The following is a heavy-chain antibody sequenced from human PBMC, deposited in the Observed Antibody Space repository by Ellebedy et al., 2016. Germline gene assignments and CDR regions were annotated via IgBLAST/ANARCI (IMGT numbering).Heavy chain of an antibody. D-gene: IGHD2/OR15-2a*01. Sequence: SVKVSCXASGGTFSSYAISWVRQAPGQGLEWMGGIIPIFGTANYAQKFQGRVTITADESTSTAYMELSSLRSEDTAVYYCARAEADTYYFDYWGQGTLVTVSS. J-gene: IGHJ4*02. CDR1: GGTFSSYA. CDR2: IIPIFGTA. V-gene: IGHV1-69*13. CDR3: ARAEADTYYFDY.